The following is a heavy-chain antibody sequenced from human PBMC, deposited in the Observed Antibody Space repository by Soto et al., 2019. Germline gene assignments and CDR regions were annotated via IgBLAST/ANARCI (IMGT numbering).Heavy chain of an antibody. D-gene: IGHD3-22*01. J-gene: IGHJ5*02. CDR2: IKQDGSEK. CDR1: GFTFSSYW. Sequence: PGGSLRLSCAASGFTFSSYWMSWVRQAPGKGLEWVANIKQDGSEKYYVDSVKGRFTISRDNAKNSLYLQMNSLRAEDTAVYYCAKDRSSGYNGFAPWGQGTLVTFSS. CDR3: AKDRSSGYNGFAP. V-gene: IGHV3-7*01.